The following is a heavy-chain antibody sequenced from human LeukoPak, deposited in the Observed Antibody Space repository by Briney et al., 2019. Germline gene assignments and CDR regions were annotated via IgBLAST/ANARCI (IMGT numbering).Heavy chain of an antibody. J-gene: IGHJ1*01. CDR2: IYYSGST. Sequence: PSETLSLTCTVSGGSISSYYWSWIRHPQGPGLEWNGYIYYSGSTNYNPSLKSRVTIPVDTSKNQVSLKLSSGTAADRAVYYCARGGRFGYFQHWGQGSLVTVS. CDR3: ARGGRFGYFQH. V-gene: IGHV4-59*08. D-gene: IGHD3-10*01. CDR1: GGSISSYY.